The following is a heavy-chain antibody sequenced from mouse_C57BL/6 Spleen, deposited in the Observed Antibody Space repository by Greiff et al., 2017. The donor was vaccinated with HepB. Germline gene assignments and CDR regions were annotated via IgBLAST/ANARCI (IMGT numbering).Heavy chain of an antibody. CDR1: GYTFTSYW. J-gene: IGHJ1*03. V-gene: IGHV1-69*01. Sequence: VQLQQPGAELVMPGASVKLSCKASGYTFTSYWMHWVKQRPGQGLEWIGEIDPSDSYTNYNQKFKGKSTLTVDKSSSTAYMQLSSLTSEDSAVYYCASSVVATDFDVWGTGTTVTVSS. CDR2: IDPSDSYT. CDR3: ASSVVATDFDV. D-gene: IGHD1-1*01.